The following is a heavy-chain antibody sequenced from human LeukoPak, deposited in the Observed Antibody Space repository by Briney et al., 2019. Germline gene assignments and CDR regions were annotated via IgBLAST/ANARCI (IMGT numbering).Heavy chain of an antibody. Sequence: SVKVSCKASGGTFSSCAISWVRQAPGQGLEWMGRIIPIFGIANYAQKFQGRVTITADKSTSTAYMELSSLRSEDTAVYYCAREAVAGEYFQHWGQGTLVTVSS. CDR1: GGTFSSCA. CDR2: IIPIFGIA. D-gene: IGHD6-19*01. J-gene: IGHJ1*01. V-gene: IGHV1-69*04. CDR3: AREAVAGEYFQH.